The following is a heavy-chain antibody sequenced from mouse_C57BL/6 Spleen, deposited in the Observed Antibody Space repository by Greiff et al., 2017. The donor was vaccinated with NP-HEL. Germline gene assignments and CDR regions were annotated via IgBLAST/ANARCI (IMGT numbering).Heavy chain of an antibody. V-gene: IGHV1-61*01. J-gene: IGHJ1*03. Sequence: QVQLKEPGAELVRPGSSVKLSCKASGYTFTSYWMDWVKQRPGQGLEWIGNIYPSDSETHYNQKFKDKATLTVDKSSSTAYMQLSSLTSEDSAVYYCARSLYYGSRGGYFDVWGTGTTVTVSS. D-gene: IGHD1-1*01. CDR3: ARSLYYGSRGGYFDV. CDR1: GYTFTSYW. CDR2: IYPSDSET.